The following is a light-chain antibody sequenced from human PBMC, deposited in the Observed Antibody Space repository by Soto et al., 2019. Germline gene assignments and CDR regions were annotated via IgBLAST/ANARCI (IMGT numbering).Light chain of an antibody. CDR3: QQRSNWPPEVT. Sequence: AIRMTQSPSSLSASTGGRVTITCLSSQGISSYLAWYQQKPGKAPKLLIYHASTLESGVPSRFSGSGSGSDFTLTISSLEPEDFALYYCQQRSNWPPEVTFGQGTRLEIK. CDR2: HAS. J-gene: IGKJ5*01. CDR1: QGISSY. V-gene: IGKV1-8*01.